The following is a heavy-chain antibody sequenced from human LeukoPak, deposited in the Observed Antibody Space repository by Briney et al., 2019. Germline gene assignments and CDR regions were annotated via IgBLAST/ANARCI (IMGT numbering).Heavy chain of an antibody. CDR3: AKDFSYGSGLYYFDY. D-gene: IGHD3-10*01. V-gene: IGHV3-30*02. CDR1: GFTFSSYG. CDR2: IRYDGSNK. J-gene: IGHJ4*02. Sequence: GGSLRLSCAASGFTFSSYGMHWVRQAPGKGLEWVAFIRYDGSNKYYADSVKGRFTISRDNSKNTLYLQMNSLRAEDTAVYYCAKDFSYGSGLYYFDYWGQGTLVTVSS.